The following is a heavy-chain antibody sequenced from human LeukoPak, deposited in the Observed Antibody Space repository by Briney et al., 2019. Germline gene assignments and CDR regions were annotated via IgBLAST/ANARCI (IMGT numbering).Heavy chain of an antibody. J-gene: IGHJ4*02. CDR2: IYYSGST. Sequence: SETLSLTCTVSGGSISSYYWSWIRQPPGKGLEWIGYIYYSGSTNYNPSLKSRVTISVDTSKNQFSLKLSSVTAADPAVYYCARDAGYCSGGSCYSWFDYWGQGTLVTVSS. CDR1: GGSISSYY. V-gene: IGHV4-59*01. D-gene: IGHD2-15*01. CDR3: ARDAGYCSGGSCYSWFDY.